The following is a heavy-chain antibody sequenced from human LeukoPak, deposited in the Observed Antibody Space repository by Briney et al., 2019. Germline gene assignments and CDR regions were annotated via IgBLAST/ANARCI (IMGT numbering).Heavy chain of an antibody. CDR1: GFTVSSSY. J-gene: IGHJ4*02. V-gene: IGHV3-53*01. CDR3: AKGYNYAYEY. D-gene: IGHD5-18*01. Sequence: PGGSLSLSCAASGFTVSSSYMSWVRQAPGKGLEWVSLIYSGGSTYYAASVKGRSTISRDNSKNTLYLQMNSLRPEDTAVYYCAKGYNYAYEYWGQGTLVTVSS. CDR2: IYSGGST.